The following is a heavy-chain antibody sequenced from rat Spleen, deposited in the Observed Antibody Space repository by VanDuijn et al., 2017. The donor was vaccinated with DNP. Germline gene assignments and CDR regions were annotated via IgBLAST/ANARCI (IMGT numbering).Heavy chain of an antibody. V-gene: IGHV5-25*01. CDR2: ISTGIGRT. CDR3: ARHGRITTVATYWFFDF. CDR1: GFIFSNYY. Sequence: EVRLVQSGGGLVQPGRSMKLSCTASGFIFSNYYMAWVRQAPAKGLEWVAAISTGIGRTYYRDSVKGRFTISRDNAKGTLYLQMDSLRSEDTATYFCARHGRITTVATYWFFDFWGPGTMVTVSS. J-gene: IGHJ1*01. D-gene: IGHD1-3*01.